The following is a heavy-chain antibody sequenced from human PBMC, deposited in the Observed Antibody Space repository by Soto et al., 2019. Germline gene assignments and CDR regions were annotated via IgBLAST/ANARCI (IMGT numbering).Heavy chain of an antibody. CDR3: ARQNDAYSPFDY. CDR2: IIPILDMA. V-gene: IGHV1-69*02. D-gene: IGHD4-4*01. Sequence: QVQLVQSGAEVKKPGSSVKVSCKASGGTFSSYPISWVRQAPGQGLEWMGRIIPILDMADYAQKFQGRVTITADKSTSTAYMELSSLRSEDTAVYYCARQNDAYSPFDYWGQGTLLTVSS. CDR1: GGTFSSYP. J-gene: IGHJ4*02.